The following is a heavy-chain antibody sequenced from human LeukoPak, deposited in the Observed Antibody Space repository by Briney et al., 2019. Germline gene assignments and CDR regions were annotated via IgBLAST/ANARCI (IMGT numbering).Heavy chain of an antibody. CDR1: GGSFSDYY. V-gene: IGHV4-34*01. Sequence: SETLSLTCAVYGGSFSDYYWSWIRQSPGKGLEWIGEIDHSGSTKYNPSLKSRVTISKDTSKNQFSLKLTSVTAADTAVYYCARLGGTGPLAAFDIWGQGTMVTVS. CDR2: IDHSGST. CDR3: ARLGGTGPLAAFDI. J-gene: IGHJ3*02. D-gene: IGHD2-8*02.